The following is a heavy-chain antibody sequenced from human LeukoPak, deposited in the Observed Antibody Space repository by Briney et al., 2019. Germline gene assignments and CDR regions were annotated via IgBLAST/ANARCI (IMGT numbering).Heavy chain of an antibody. V-gene: IGHV1-69*04. CDR1: GGAFSSYA. J-gene: IGHJ4*02. CDR3: ASGSTVTTDY. Sequence: ASVKVSCKASGGAFSSYAISWVRQAPGQGLEWMGRIIPILGIANYAQKFQGRVTITADKSTSTAYMELSSLRSEDTAVYYCASGSTVTTDYWGQGTLVTVSS. D-gene: IGHD4-17*01. CDR2: IIPILGIA.